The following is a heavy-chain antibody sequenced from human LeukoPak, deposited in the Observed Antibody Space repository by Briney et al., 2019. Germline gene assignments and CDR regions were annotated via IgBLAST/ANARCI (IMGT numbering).Heavy chain of an antibody. D-gene: IGHD2/OR15-2a*01. CDR3: ARAIQYRFDP. Sequence: PGGSLRLSCAASGFTFSSYAVSWVRQAPGKGLEWVAVISGSGGRTYYADSVKGRFTISRDNSKNTLYLQMNSLRAEDTAVYYCARAIQYRFDPWGQGTLVTVSS. V-gene: IGHV3-23*01. CDR1: GFTFSSYA. CDR2: ISGSGGRT. J-gene: IGHJ5*02.